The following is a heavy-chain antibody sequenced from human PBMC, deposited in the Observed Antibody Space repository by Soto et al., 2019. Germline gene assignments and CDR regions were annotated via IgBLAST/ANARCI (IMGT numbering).Heavy chain of an antibody. CDR1: GFSFYIYA. Sequence: PWGSMRISCASCGFSFYIYAMSWARQAPGKGLEWVSSINGPGDDTYYADSVKGRFTISRDNSKNTLYLQMNSLRAEDTALYYCAKKEVYDHVWGKSPLDWGQGTLVTVSS. CDR2: INGPGDDT. D-gene: IGHD3-16*01. J-gene: IGHJ4*03. V-gene: IGHV3-23*01. CDR3: AKKEVYDHVWGKSPLD.